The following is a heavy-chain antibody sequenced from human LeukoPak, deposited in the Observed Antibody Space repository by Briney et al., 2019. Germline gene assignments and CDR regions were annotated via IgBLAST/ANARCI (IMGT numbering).Heavy chain of an antibody. J-gene: IGHJ3*02. V-gene: IGHV4-34*01. CDR3: ASGSGGYYYDSSGYETFDI. D-gene: IGHD3-22*01. Sequence: SETLSLTCAVYGGSFSGYYWSWIRQPPGKGLEWIGEINHSRSTNYNPSLKSRVTISVDTSKNQFSLKLSSVTAADTAVYYCASGSGGYYYDSSGYETFDIWGQGTMVTVSS. CDR1: GGSFSGYY. CDR2: INHSRST.